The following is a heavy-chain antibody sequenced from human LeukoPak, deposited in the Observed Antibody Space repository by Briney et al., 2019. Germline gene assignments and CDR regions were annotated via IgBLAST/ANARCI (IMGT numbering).Heavy chain of an antibody. V-gene: IGHV3-23*01. J-gene: IGHJ4*02. Sequence: PGGSLRLSCAASGFTFSSYAMSWVRQAPGKGLEWVSAISGSGGSTYYADSVKGRFTISRDNSKNTLYLQMNSLRAEDTAVYYCAKGRGRESGYVASSSSDYWGQGTLVTVYS. CDR2: ISGSGGST. CDR1: GFTFSSYA. D-gene: IGHD5-12*01. CDR3: AKGRGRESGYVASSSSDY.